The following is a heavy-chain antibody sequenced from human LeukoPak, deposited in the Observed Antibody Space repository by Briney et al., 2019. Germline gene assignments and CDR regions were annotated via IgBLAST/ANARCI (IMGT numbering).Heavy chain of an antibody. J-gene: IGHJ4*02. CDR2: ISYDGSNK. D-gene: IGHD3-10*01. Sequence: PGGSLRLSCAASGFTFSSYAMHWVRQAPGKGLEWVAVISYDGSNKYYADSVKGRFTISRDNSKNTLYLQMNSLRAEDTAVYYCAREYYYGSEPRLPYWGQGTLVTVSS. CDR1: GFTFSSYA. V-gene: IGHV3-30-3*01. CDR3: AREYYYGSEPRLPY.